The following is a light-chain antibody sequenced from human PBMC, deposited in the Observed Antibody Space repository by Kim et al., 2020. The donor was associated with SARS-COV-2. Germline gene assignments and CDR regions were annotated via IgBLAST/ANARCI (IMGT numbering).Light chain of an antibody. V-gene: IGKV1-39*01. CDR3: QQTFSIPYT. Sequence: SASVGDRVTITCRSSQSIRSYLNWYQQKPGKAPKALIYAASSLHSGVPSRFSGSGSGTDFTLTISSLQPEDGATYYCQQTFSIPYTFGQGTKLEI. J-gene: IGKJ2*01. CDR1: QSIRSY. CDR2: AAS.